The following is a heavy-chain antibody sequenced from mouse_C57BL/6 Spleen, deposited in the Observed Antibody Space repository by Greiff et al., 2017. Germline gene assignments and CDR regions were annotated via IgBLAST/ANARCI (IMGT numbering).Heavy chain of an antibody. CDR2: IYPGDGDT. D-gene: IGHD1-1*01. Sequence: QVQLQQSGPELVKPGASVKISCKASGYAFSSSWMNWVKQRPGKGLEWIGRIYPGDGDTNYNGKFKGKATLTADKSSSTAYMQLSSLTSEDSAVYFCERDGITTVVDYWYFEVWSTGTTVTVAS. CDR1: GYAFSSSW. CDR3: ERDGITTVVDYWYFEV. V-gene: IGHV1-82*01. J-gene: IGHJ1*03.